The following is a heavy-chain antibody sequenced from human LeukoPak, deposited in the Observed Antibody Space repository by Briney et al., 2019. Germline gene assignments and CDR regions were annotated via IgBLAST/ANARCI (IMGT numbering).Heavy chain of an antibody. J-gene: IGHJ6*03. CDR2: IYYSGST. CDR1: GGSISSSSYY. V-gene: IGHV4-39*07. Sequence: SETLSLTCTVSGGSISSSSYYWGWIRQPPGKGLEWIGSIYYSGSTYYNPSLKSRVTISVDTSKNQFSLKLSSVTAADTAVYYCARDATSSWYPYYYYYYMDVWGKGTTVTVSS. CDR3: ARDATSSWYPYYYYYYMDV. D-gene: IGHD6-13*01.